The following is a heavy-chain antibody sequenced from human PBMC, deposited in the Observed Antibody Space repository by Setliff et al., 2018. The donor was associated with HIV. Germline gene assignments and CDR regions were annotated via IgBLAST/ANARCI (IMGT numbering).Heavy chain of an antibody. CDR1: GGSISSGSYY. V-gene: IGHV4-61*09. CDR3: ARDLGSAYSYAQGRFDP. CDR2: IYTSGST. J-gene: IGHJ5*02. Sequence: PSETLSLTCTVSGGSISSGSYYWSWMRQPAGKGLEWIGHIYTSGSTNYNPSLESRLTISVDTSKNKFSLKLSSVTAADTAVYYCARDLGSAYSYAQGRFDPWGQGTLVTVSS. D-gene: IGHD5-18*01.